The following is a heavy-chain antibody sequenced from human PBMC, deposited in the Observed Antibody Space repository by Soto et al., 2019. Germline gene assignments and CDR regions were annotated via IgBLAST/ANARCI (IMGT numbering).Heavy chain of an antibody. CDR1: GGTFSSYA. CDR3: ARDYYDSSGYQVDYYYYGMDV. J-gene: IGHJ6*02. D-gene: IGHD3-22*01. V-gene: IGHV1-69*06. CDR2: IIPIFGTA. Sequence: QVQLVQSGAEVKKPGSSVKVSCKASGGTFSSYAISWVRQAPGQGLEWMGGIIPIFGTANYAQKFQGRVTINADKSTSTAYMELSSLRSEDTAVYYCARDYYDSSGYQVDYYYYGMDVWGQGTTVTVSS.